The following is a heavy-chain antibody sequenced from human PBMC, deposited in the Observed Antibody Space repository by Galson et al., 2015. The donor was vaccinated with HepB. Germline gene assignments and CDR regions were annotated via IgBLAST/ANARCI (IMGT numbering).Heavy chain of an antibody. CDR1: GYSFTKGTKYW. J-gene: IGHJ2*01. CDR2: IHPGDSDT. Sequence: SGAEVKKPGESLKISCKGSGYSFTKGTKYWIGWVRQMPGKGLEWMGIIHPGDSDTRYNPSFRGQATISVDKSINTAYLQWSSLEAPDTAMYYCAAIVVVTSTHWYFDIWGRGTLVTVSS. CDR3: AAIVVVTSTHWYFDI. D-gene: IGHD2-21*02. V-gene: IGHV5-51*01.